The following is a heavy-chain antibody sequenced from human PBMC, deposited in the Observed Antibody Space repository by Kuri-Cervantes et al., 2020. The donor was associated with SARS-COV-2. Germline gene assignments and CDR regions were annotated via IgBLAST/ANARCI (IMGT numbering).Heavy chain of an antibody. D-gene: IGHD3-22*01. CDR2: ISGSGGST. V-gene: IGHV3-23*01. J-gene: IGHJ6*02. CDR3: AKDPEGYYYDSSGYYHYYYYGMDV. Sequence: GGSLRLSCAASGFTFSSYAMSWVRQAPGKGLEWVSAISGSGGSTYYADSVKGRFTISRDNSKNTLYLQMNSLRAEDTAVYYCAKDPEGYYYDSSGYYHYYYYGMDVWGQGTMVTVSS. CDR1: GFTFSSYA.